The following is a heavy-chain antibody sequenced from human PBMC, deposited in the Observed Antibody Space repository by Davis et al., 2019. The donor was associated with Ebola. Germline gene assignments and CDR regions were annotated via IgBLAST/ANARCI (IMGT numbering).Heavy chain of an antibody. J-gene: IGHJ4*02. CDR2: ISYDGSNK. D-gene: IGHD5-18*01. V-gene: IGHV3-30*18. CDR1: GFTFSSYG. CDR3: AKDVDTAMVPYFDY. Sequence: GESLKISCAASGFTFSSYGMHWVRQAPGKGLEWVAVISYDGSNKYYADSVKGRFTISRDNSKNTLYLQMNSLRAEDTAVYYCAKDVDTAMVPYFDYWGQGTLVTVSS.